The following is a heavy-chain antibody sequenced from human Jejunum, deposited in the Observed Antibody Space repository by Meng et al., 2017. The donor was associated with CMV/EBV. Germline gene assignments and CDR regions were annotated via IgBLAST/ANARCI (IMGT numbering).Heavy chain of an antibody. Sequence: CKASGYTFTNYALNWVRQAPGQGLKWVGVINSNAGNPIYAPDFTGRFVFSLDTSVNTAYLQINSLRAEDTAVYFCARKYLSGSGIDYWGQGTLVTVSS. CDR3: ARKYLSGSGIDY. D-gene: IGHD3-10*01. CDR2: INSNAGNP. V-gene: IGHV7-4-1*02. CDR1: GYTFTNYA. J-gene: IGHJ4*02.